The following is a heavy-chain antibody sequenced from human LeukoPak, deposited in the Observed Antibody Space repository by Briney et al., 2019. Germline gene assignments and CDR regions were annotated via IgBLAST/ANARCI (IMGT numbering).Heavy chain of an antibody. D-gene: IGHD3-16*01. CDR2: RSYGVST. V-gene: IGHV4-59*01. Sequence: PSETLSLTCTVSTDSMSSYYWSWIRQPPRKGLEWIGYRSYGVSTNYNPSLKSRVTMSLDTSKNQFSLKLTSVTAADTAVYYCARAKRGSGFGYYYFDSWGQGTLVTVSS. J-gene: IGHJ4*02. CDR1: TDSMSSYY. CDR3: ARAKRGSGFGYYYFDS.